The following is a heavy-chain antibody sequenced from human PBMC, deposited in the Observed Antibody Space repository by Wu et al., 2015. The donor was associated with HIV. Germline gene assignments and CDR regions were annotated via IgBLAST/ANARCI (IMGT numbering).Heavy chain of an antibody. CDR1: GYDLAGYY. D-gene: IGHD3-10*01. J-gene: IGHJ4*01. Sequence: QVQLVQSGTEVKKPGASVKVSCKASGYDLAGYYIHWVRLVPGQGLQWMGWINTLTGVTSYQETFQGRVTMTRDTSINTAYMELSGLRSGDTALYYCARDRTYGSASVRGPPYNLDYWGHGTLITVSS. V-gene: IGHV1-2*02. CDR3: ARDRTYGSASVRGPPYNLDY. CDR2: INTLTGVT.